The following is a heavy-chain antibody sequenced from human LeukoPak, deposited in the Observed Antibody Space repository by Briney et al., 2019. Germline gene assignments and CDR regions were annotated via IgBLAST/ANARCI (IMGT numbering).Heavy chain of an antibody. J-gene: IGHJ3*02. V-gene: IGHV3-48*01. CDR2: ISSSSSTI. D-gene: IGHD3-9*01. CDR3: AREEYDILTGYGGAFDI. CDR1: GFTFSSYS. Sequence: GGSLRLSCAASGFTFSSYSMNWVRQAPGKGLEWVSYISSSSSTIYYADSVKGRFTISRDNAKNSLYLQMNSLRAEDTAVYYCAREEYDILTGYGGAFDIWGQGTMVTVSS.